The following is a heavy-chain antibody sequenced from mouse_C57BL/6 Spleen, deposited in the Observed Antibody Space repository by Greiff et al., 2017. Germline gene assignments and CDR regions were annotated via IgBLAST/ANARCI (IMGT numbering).Heavy chain of an antibody. CDR1: GFSLSTSGMG. D-gene: IGHD3-2*02. CDR2: IYWDDDK. Sequence: QVTLNVSGPGILQSSQTLSLTCSFSGFSLSTSGMGVSWIRQPSGKGLEWLAHIYWDDDKRYNPSLKSRLTISKDTSRNQVFLKITSVDTADTATYYCARSEDSSGPAWFAYWGQGTLVTVSA. V-gene: IGHV8-12*01. CDR3: ARSEDSSGPAWFAY. J-gene: IGHJ3*01.